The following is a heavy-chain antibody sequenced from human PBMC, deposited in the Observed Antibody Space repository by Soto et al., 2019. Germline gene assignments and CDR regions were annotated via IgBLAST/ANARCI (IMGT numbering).Heavy chain of an antibody. CDR3: ARDKSPYSSGWHNRHFDY. D-gene: IGHD6-19*01. CDR2: ISYDGSNK. Sequence: QVQLVESGGGVVQPGRSLRLSCAASGFTFSSYAMHWVRQAPGKGLEWVAVISYDGSNKYYADSVKGRFPSSRDNFNNTLYLQMNSLRAEDTAVYYCARDKSPYSSGWHNRHFDYWGQGTLVTVSS. J-gene: IGHJ4*02. V-gene: IGHV3-30-3*01. CDR1: GFTFSSYA.